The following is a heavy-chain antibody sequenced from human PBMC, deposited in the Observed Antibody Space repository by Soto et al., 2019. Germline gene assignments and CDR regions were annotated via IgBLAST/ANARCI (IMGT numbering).Heavy chain of an antibody. Sequence: SETLSLTCTVSGGSISSSSYYWGWIRQPPGKGLEWIGSIYYSGSTYYNPSLKSRVTISVDTSKNQFSLKLSSVTAADTAVYYCARQLAYCGGDCYPLRYYYYYYGMDVWGQGTTVTVSS. CDR3: ARQLAYCGGDCYPLRYYYYYYGMDV. J-gene: IGHJ6*02. CDR1: GGSISSSSYY. CDR2: IYYSGST. D-gene: IGHD2-21*02. V-gene: IGHV4-39*01.